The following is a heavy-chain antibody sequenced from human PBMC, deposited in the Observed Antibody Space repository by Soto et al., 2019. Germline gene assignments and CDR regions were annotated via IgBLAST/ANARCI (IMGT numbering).Heavy chain of an antibody. J-gene: IGHJ4*02. V-gene: IGHV4-38-2*01. CDR2: IYRSGTT. Sequence: SETLSLTCVVSNFSISSGYYWGWIRQSPGKGLEWIASIYRSGTTSYNPSLKSRVTISVDPSKNQFSLMLTAVTAADTAVYYCARSHSGSYYSVFNYWGRGSLVTVSS. CDR3: ARSHSGSYYSVFNY. CDR1: NFSISSGYY. D-gene: IGHD1-26*01.